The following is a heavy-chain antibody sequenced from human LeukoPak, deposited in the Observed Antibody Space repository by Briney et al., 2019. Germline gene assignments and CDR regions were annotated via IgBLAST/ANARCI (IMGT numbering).Heavy chain of an antibody. J-gene: IGHJ4*02. V-gene: IGHV3-23*01. CDR2: ISGFGGST. Sequence: GGSLRLSCAASGFTFNNYAMNWVRQAPGKGLEWVSGISGFGGSTYYAPSVKGRLTISRDNFGNMLYLHLDSLRVEDTAIYYCARRSGSSWSSFDYWGQGALVTVSS. CDR1: GFTFNNYA. CDR3: ARRSGSSWSSFDY. D-gene: IGHD6-13*01.